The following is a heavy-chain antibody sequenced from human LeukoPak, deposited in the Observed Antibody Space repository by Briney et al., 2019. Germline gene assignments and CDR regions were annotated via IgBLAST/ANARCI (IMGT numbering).Heavy chain of an antibody. V-gene: IGHV3-30*18. J-gene: IGHJ4*02. CDR2: ISYDGSNK. Sequence: PGRSLRLSCAASGFTFSSYGMHWVRQAPGKGLEWVAVISYDGSNKYYADSVKGRFTISRDNSKNTLYLQMNSPRAEDTAVYYCAKDAEDCSGGSCYSSDYWGQGTLVTVSS. D-gene: IGHD2-15*01. CDR1: GFTFSSYG. CDR3: AKDAEDCSGGSCYSSDY.